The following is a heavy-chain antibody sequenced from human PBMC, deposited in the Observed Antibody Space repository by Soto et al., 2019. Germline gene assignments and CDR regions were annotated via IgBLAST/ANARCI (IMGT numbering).Heavy chain of an antibody. V-gene: IGHV4-30-4*01. D-gene: IGHD3-22*01. CDR2: IYYSGST. Sequence: SETLSLTCTVSGGSISSSDYYWSWIRQPPGKGLEWIGYIYYSGSTYYNPSLKSRVTISVDTSKNQFSLKLSSVTAADTAVYYCARELTYYYDSSGYSPWGQGTLVTVSS. J-gene: IGHJ4*02. CDR3: ARELTYYYDSSGYSP. CDR1: GGSISSSDYY.